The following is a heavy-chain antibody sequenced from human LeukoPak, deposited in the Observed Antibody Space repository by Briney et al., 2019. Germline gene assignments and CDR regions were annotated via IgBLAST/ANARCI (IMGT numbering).Heavy chain of an antibody. CDR3: ARYYCPGGSCSHFDY. D-gene: IGHD2-8*02. CDR2: VHYSGVT. V-gene: IGHV4-59*01. CDR1: DGSITSSF. J-gene: IGHJ4*02. Sequence: PSETLSLTCTVSDGSITSSFRSWIRQPPGKGLEWIGYVHYSGVTNSNPSLKGRVTISVDTSKNHFSLKLNSVTAADTAVYFCARYYCPGGSCSHFDYWGQGALVTVSS.